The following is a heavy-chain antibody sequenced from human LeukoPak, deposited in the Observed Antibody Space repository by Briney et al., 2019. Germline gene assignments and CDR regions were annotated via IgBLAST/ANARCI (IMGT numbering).Heavy chain of an antibody. CDR1: GFTFSSYG. J-gene: IGHJ4*02. D-gene: IGHD4-23*01. V-gene: IGHV3-30*02. CDR2: IRYNGSNK. CDR3: ASTVVTRTDY. Sequence: GGSLRLSCAASGFTFSSYGMHWVRQAPGKGLEWVAFIRYNGSNKYYADSVKGRFTISRDNSKNTLYLQMNSLRAEDTAVYYCASTVVTRTDYWGQGTLVTVSS.